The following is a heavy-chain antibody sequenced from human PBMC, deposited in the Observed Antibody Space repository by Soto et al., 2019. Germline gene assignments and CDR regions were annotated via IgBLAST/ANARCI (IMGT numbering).Heavy chain of an antibody. CDR1: GGSISSSNW. D-gene: IGHD3-9*01. Sequence: QVQLQESGPGLVKPSGTLSLTCAVSGGSISSSNWWSWVRQPPGKRLEWIVEIYHSGSTNYNPSLMRLVAVSVENFNHQGSMKLSSVTVAGTAVYCCASQVRVLRYLGRSGMDFWGQGTTVTVSS. V-gene: IGHV4-4*01. J-gene: IGHJ6*02. CDR2: IYHSGST. CDR3: ASQVRVLRYLGRSGMDF.